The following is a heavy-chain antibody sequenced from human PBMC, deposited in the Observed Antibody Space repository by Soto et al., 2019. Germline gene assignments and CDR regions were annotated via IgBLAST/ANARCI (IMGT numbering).Heavy chain of an antibody. D-gene: IGHD5-12*01. Sequence: EASVKVSCKASGYTFTSYGSRWVRQAPGQGLEWMGWISAYNGNTNYAQKLQGRVTMTTDTSTSTAYMELRSLRSDDTAVYYCARDLPIVATANSWFDYWGQGTLVTVSS. CDR1: GYTFTSYG. CDR2: ISAYNGNT. J-gene: IGHJ4*02. V-gene: IGHV1-18*01. CDR3: ARDLPIVATANSWFDY.